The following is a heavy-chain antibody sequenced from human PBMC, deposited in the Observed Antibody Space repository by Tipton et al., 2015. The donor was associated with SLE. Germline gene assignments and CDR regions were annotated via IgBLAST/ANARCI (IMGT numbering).Heavy chain of an antibody. Sequence: TLSLTCTVSGGSLSGDTYYWSWIRQPAGEGLEWIGRIFTSGNTNYNPSLKSRVTISVDTSKNQFSLELSSVTAADTAVYYCARTTEYFDPWGQGTLVTVSS. J-gene: IGHJ5*02. D-gene: IGHD1-1*01. V-gene: IGHV4-61*02. CDR1: GGSLSGDTYY. CDR2: IFTSGNT. CDR3: ARTTEYFDP.